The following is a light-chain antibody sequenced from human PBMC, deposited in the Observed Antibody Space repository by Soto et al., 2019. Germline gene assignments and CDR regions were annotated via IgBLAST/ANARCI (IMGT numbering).Light chain of an antibody. CDR1: QSVSNY. CDR2: AAS. CDR3: HQSYTTPLT. J-gene: IGKJ3*01. Sequence: DIEMTSSPSFLSKTVGDRVTITCRASQSVSNYLNWYQQKPGKAPKLLIYAASSLQSGVPSRFSANESGTDFTLTISSLQPEDFATYYCHQSYTTPLTFGPGTKVDIK. V-gene: IGKV1-39*01.